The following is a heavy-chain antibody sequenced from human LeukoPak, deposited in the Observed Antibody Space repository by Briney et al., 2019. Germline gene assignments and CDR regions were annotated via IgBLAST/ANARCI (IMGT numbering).Heavy chain of an antibody. V-gene: IGHV4-59*01. CDR2: IYYRGST. CDR3: ARDQSGDSSGWSRIDYYGMDV. D-gene: IGHD6-19*01. J-gene: IGHJ6*02. Sequence: PSETLSLTCTVSGGSISSYYWSWIRQPPGKGLEWIGYIYYRGSTNYNPSLKSRVTISVDTSKNQFSLKLSSVTAADTAVYYCARDQSGDSSGWSRIDYYGMDVWGQGTTVTVSS. CDR1: GGSISSYY.